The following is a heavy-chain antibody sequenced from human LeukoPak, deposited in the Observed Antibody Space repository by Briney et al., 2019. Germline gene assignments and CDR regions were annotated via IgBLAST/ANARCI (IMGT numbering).Heavy chain of an antibody. CDR3: ASVTRITMIVVVILDAFDI. Sequence: ASVKVCCKASGYTSTSYGISWVRQAPGQGLEWMGWISAYNGNTNYAQKLQGRVTMTTDTSTSTAYMELRSLRSDDTAVYYCASVTRITMIVVVILDAFDIWGQGTMVTVSS. J-gene: IGHJ3*02. CDR1: GYTSTSYG. CDR2: ISAYNGNT. D-gene: IGHD3-22*01. V-gene: IGHV1-18*01.